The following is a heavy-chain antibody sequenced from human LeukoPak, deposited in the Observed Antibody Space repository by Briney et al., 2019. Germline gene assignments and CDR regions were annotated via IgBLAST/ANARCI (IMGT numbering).Heavy chain of an antibody. CDR1: GYTFTGYY. CDR3: ARAYCSSTSCRTFDY. CDR2: INPNGGGT. V-gene: IGHV1-2*02. J-gene: IGHJ4*02. Sequence: ASVKVSCKATGYTFTGYYMHWVRQAPGQGLEWMGWINPNGGGTNYAQKFQGRVTMTRDTSISTAYMELSRLRSDDTAVYYCARAYCSSTSCRTFDYWGQGTLVTVSS. D-gene: IGHD2-2*01.